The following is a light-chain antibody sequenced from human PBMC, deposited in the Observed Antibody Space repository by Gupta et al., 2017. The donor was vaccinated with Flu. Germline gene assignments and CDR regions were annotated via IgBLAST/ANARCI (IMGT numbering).Light chain of an antibody. CDR3: SSYTSSSTYV. CDR1: SSDVGGYNS. CDR2: EVS. J-gene: IGLJ1*01. Sequence: QSALTQPASVSVSPGQSITISCTGTSSDVGGYNSVSWYQQHPGKAPKLMIYEVSNRPAGVSNRFSGSKSGNTASLTISGLQAEDEADYYCSSYTSSSTYVFGTGTKVTVL. V-gene: IGLV2-14*01.